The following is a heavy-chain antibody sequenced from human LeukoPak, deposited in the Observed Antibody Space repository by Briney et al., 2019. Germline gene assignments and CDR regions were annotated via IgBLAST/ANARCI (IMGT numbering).Heavy chain of an antibody. CDR1: GFTFSSYG. Sequence: GGSLRLSCAASGFTFSSYGMHWVRQAPGKGLEWVAVISYDGSNKYYADSVKGRFTISRDNSKNSLYLQMNSLRAEDTAVYYCPSVLRYFDWSFDYWGQGTVVTVSS. CDR3: PSVLRYFDWSFDY. V-gene: IGHV3-30*03. D-gene: IGHD3-9*01. CDR2: ISYDGSNK. J-gene: IGHJ4*02.